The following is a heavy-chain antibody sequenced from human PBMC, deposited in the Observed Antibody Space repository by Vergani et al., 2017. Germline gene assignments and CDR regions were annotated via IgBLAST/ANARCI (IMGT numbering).Heavy chain of an antibody. CDR2: IYYSGST. D-gene: IGHD4-17*01. J-gene: IGHJ5*02. CDR3: ARVGLHDYGDYGNWFDP. V-gene: IGHV4-59*02. Sequence: QVKLQESGPGLVKPSETLSLTCTVSGASVNSYYWSWIRQPPGKGLEWIGYIYYSGSTNYNPSLKSRVTISVDTSKNQFSLKLSSVTAADTAVYYCARVGLHDYGDYGNWFDPWGQGTLVTVSS. CDR1: GASVNSYY.